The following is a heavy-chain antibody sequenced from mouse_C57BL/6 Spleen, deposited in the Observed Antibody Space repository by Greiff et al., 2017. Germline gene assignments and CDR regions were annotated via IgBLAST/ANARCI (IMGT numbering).Heavy chain of an antibody. CDR3: ARAPSFYGSSFYWYFDV. D-gene: IGHD1-1*01. J-gene: IGHJ1*03. V-gene: IGHV1-22*01. Sequence: EVQLQQSGPELVKPGASVKMSCKASGYTFTDYNMHWVKQSHGKSLEWIGYINPNNGGTSYNQKFKGKATLTVNKSSSTAYMELRSLTSEDSAVYYCARAPSFYGSSFYWYFDVWGTGTTVTVSS. CDR1: GYTFTDYN. CDR2: INPNNGGT.